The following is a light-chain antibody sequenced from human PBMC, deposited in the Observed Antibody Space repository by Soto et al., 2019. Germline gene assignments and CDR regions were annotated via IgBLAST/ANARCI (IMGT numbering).Light chain of an antibody. CDR2: DAS. CDR1: QSVSSY. CDR3: QQRSNWPPT. Sequence: EIVLTQSPATLSLSPGERATLSCRASQSVSSYLAWYQQKPGQAPRLLIYDASTRATGIPARFSVSGSGTDFTLTISSLEPEDFAVYYCQQRSNWPPTFGGGTKVEIK. J-gene: IGKJ4*01. V-gene: IGKV3-11*01.